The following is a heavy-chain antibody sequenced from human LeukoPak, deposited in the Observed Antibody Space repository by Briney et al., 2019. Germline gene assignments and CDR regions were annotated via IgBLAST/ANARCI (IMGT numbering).Heavy chain of an antibody. Sequence: SETLSLTCTVSGGSISSSSYYWGWIRQPPGKGLEWIGYIYYSGSTNYNPSLKSRVTISVDTSKNQFSLKLSSVTAADTAVYHCARCSNRDYYFDYWGQGTLVTVSS. V-gene: IGHV4-61*05. CDR2: IYYSGST. CDR1: GGSISSSSYY. CDR3: ARCSNRDYYFDY. D-gene: IGHD1-14*01. J-gene: IGHJ4*02.